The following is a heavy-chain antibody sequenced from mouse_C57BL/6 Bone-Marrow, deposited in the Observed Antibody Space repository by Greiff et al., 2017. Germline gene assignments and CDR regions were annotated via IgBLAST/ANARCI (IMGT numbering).Heavy chain of an antibody. D-gene: IGHD1-2*01. Sequence: QVQLQQSGAELARPGASVKLSCKASGYTFTSYGISWVKQRTGQGLEWIGEIYPRSGNTYYNETFKGQATLTADKSSSTAYMELRSLTSEDSAVYFCARERIMVYDGPFADWGQGTLVTVSA. J-gene: IGHJ3*01. CDR2: IYPRSGNT. V-gene: IGHV1-81*01. CDR1: GYTFTSYG. CDR3: ARERIMVYDGPFAD.